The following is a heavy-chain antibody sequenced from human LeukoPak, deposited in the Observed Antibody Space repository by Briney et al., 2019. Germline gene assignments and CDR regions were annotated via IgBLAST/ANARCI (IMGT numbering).Heavy chain of an antibody. J-gene: IGHJ4*02. CDR3: ARVNTATLPFDY. CDR2: IYYSGST. V-gene: IGHV4-30-4*08. Sequence: SETLSLTCTVSGGSISSGDYYWSWICQSPGKGLEWIGYIYYSGSTYYNPSLKSRVTISVDTSKNQFSLKLSSVTAADTAVYYCARVNTATLPFDYWGQGTLVTVSS. CDR1: GGSISSGDYY. D-gene: IGHD5-18*01.